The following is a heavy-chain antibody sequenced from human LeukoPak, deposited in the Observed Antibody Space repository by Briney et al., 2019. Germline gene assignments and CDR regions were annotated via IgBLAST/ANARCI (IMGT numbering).Heavy chain of an antibody. Sequence: SQTLSLTCTVSGGSISSGDYYWSWIRQPPGKGLEWIGYIYYSGSTYYNPSLKSRVTISVDTSKNQFSLKLSSVTAADTAVYYCASLDYGASLYYYHGMEVWGQGTTVNVSS. CDR1: GGSISSGDYY. CDR3: ASLDYGASLYYYHGMEV. CDR2: IYYSGST. V-gene: IGHV4-30-4*01. D-gene: IGHD4-17*01. J-gene: IGHJ6*02.